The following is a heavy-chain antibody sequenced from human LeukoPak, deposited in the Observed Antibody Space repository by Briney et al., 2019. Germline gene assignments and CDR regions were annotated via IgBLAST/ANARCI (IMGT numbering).Heavy chain of an antibody. CDR1: GYTFTSYG. CDR2: ISAYNGNT. V-gene: IGHV1-18*01. CDR3: ARDPAATGFGAPDY. D-gene: IGHD6-25*01. Sequence: ASVKVSCKASGYTFTSYGISWVRQAPGQGLEWMGWISAYNGNTNYAQKLQGRVTMTTDTSTSTAYMELRSLRSDDTAVYYCARDPAATGFGAPDYWGLGTLVTVSS. J-gene: IGHJ4*02.